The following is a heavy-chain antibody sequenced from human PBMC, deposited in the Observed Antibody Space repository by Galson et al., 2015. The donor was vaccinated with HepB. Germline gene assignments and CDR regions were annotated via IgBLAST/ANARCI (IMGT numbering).Heavy chain of an antibody. J-gene: IGHJ4*02. CDR1: GFTFSDHY. CDR2: TRNKANSYTT. Sequence: SLRLSCAASGFTFSDHYMDWVRQAPGKGLEWVGRTRNKANSYTTEYAASVKGRFTISGDDSKNSLYLQMNSLKTEDTAVYYCVVAIKIDYWGQGTLVTVSS. CDR3: VVAIKIDY. V-gene: IGHV3-72*01. D-gene: IGHD5-12*01.